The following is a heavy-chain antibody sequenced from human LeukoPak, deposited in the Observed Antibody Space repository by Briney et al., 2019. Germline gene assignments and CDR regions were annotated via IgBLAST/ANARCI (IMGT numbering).Heavy chain of an antibody. CDR2: ISGSGGST. D-gene: IGHD3-10*01. CDR1: GFTFSSYA. Sequence: GGYLRLSCAASGFTFSSYAMGWVRQAPGKGLEWVSAISGSGGSTYYADSVKGRFTISRDNSKNTLYLQMNSLRAEDTAGYYCTKDMRGGAWFGELYPSNWFDPWGQGTLVTVSS. V-gene: IGHV3-23*01. J-gene: IGHJ5*02. CDR3: TKDMRGGAWFGELYPSNWFDP.